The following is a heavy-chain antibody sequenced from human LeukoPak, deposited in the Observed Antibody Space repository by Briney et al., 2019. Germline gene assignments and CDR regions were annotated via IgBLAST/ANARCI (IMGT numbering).Heavy chain of an antibody. CDR3: ARGGYDFWSGYYQGYFDY. V-gene: IGHV4-30-4*08. J-gene: IGHJ4*02. CDR1: GGSISSGGNY. Sequence: PSETLSLTCTVSGGSISSGGNYWSWIRQPPGKGLEWIGYIYYSGSTYYNPPLKSRVTISVDTSKNQFSLKLSSVTAADTAVYYCARGGYDFWSGYYQGYFDYWGQGTLVTVSS. D-gene: IGHD3-3*01. CDR2: IYYSGST.